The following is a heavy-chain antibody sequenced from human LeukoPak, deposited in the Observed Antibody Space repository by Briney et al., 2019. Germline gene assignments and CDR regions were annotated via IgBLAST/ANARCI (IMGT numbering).Heavy chain of an antibody. CDR3: ARVSDYYVSGSYYPFDY. CDR2: IFHSGSA. CDR1: GYSISSGYY. V-gene: IGHV4-38-2*02. Sequence: SETLSLTCTVSGYSISSGYYWAWIRQPPGKGLEWIGSIFHSGSAYYNPSLSRVTMSVDTSKNQFSLKLSSVTAADTAVYYCARVSDYYVSGSYYPFDYWGQGTLVTVSS. D-gene: IGHD3-10*01. J-gene: IGHJ4*02.